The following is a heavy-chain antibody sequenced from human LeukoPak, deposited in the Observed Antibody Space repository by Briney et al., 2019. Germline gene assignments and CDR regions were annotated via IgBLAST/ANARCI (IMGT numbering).Heavy chain of an antibody. CDR1: GFTFSSYA. D-gene: IGHD3-10*01. CDR3: ARDRDYYYYMDV. Sequence: PGGSLRLSCAASGFTFSSYAMSWVRQAPGKGLEWVSSISSRSSYIYYADSVKGRFTISRDNAKNSLYLQMNSLRAEDTAVYYCARDRDYYYYMDVWGKGTTVTVSS. V-gene: IGHV3-21*01. CDR2: ISSRSSYI. J-gene: IGHJ6*03.